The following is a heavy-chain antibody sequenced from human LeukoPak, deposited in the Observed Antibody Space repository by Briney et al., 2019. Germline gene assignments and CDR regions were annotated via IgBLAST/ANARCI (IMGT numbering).Heavy chain of an antibody. CDR2: ISGSGGST. Sequence: GGSLRLSCAASGFTFSSYGMHWVRQAPGKGLEWVSAISGSGGSTYYADSVKGRFTISRDNSKNTLYLQMNSLRAEDTAVYYCAKPPIAAADPYYFDYWGQGTLVTVSS. CDR1: GFTFSSYG. D-gene: IGHD6-13*01. CDR3: AKPPIAAADPYYFDY. J-gene: IGHJ4*02. V-gene: IGHV3-23*01.